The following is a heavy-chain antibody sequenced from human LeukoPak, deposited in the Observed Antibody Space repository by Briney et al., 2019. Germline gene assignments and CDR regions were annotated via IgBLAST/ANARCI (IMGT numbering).Heavy chain of an antibody. CDR3: AKDRGYYVDTGTINF. CDR1: GFTFSSYA. V-gene: IGHV3-30*04. D-gene: IGHD2-15*01. CDR2: ISYDGSNK. J-gene: IGHJ4*02. Sequence: TGGSLRLSCAASGFTFSSYAMHWVRQAPGKGLEWVAVISYDGSNKYYADSVKGRFTISRDNSKNTLYLQMNSLRAEDTAVYYCAKDRGYYVDTGTINFWGQGTLVTVSS.